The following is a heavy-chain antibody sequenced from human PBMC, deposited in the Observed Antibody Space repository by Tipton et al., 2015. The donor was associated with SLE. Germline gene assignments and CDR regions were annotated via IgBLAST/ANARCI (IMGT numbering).Heavy chain of an antibody. CDR3: AKMKTTLTLDAFDI. V-gene: IGHV1-8*02. CDR1: GYTFTNYD. J-gene: IGHJ3*02. D-gene: IGHD4-11*01. CDR2: MNPNSGNT. Sequence: QVQLVQSGAEVKKPGASVKVSCKASGYTFTNYDINWVRQAPGQGLEWMGWMNPNSGNTGHVQKFQGRVTMTRNTSITTAYMELSSLSSEDTAVYYCAKMKTTLTLDAFDIWGQGTVVTVSS.